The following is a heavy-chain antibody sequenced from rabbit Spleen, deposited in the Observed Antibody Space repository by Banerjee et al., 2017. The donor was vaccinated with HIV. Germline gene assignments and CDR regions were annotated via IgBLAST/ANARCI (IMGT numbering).Heavy chain of an antibody. D-gene: IGHD8-1*01. J-gene: IGHJ4*01. CDR3: ARAGPGGSYFAL. V-gene: IGHV1S7*01. Sequence: EESGVDLVQPGGSLKLSCTASGFTLSCYYVNWVRQDPGKGLAWIGYIDPIFGITYYANWVNGRFSNTRENAQNTVLLQMTSLTAADTAPYPCARAGPGGSYFALWGPGTLVTVS. CDR2: IDPIFGIT. CDR1: GFTLSCYY.